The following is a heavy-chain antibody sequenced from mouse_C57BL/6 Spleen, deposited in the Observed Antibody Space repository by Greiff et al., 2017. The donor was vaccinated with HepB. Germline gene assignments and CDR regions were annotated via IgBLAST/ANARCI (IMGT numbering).Heavy chain of an antibody. Sequence: QVQLQQPGAELVRPGSSVKLSCKASGYTFTSYWMHWVKQRPIQGLEWIGNIDPSDSETHYNQKFKDKATLTVDKSSSTAYMQLSSLTSEDSAVYYCARGSYYGSLYAMDYWGQGTPVTVSS. V-gene: IGHV1-52*01. CDR1: GYTFTSYW. CDR2: IDPSDSET. J-gene: IGHJ4*01. CDR3: ARGSYYGSLYAMDY. D-gene: IGHD1-1*01.